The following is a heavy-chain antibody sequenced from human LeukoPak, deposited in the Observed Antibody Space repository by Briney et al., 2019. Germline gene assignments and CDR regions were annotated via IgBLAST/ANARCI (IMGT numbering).Heavy chain of an antibody. CDR1: GGTFSSYA. Sequence: GASVKVSCKASGGTFSSYAISWVRQAPGQRLEWMGRIIPIFGTANYAQKFQGRVTITTDESTSTAYMELSSLRSEDTAVYYCARDEWEPRQPYCSSTSCYVPTAFDIWGQGTMVTVSS. CDR2: IIPIFGTA. D-gene: IGHD2-2*01. J-gene: IGHJ3*02. V-gene: IGHV1-69*05. CDR3: ARDEWEPRQPYCSSTSCYVPTAFDI.